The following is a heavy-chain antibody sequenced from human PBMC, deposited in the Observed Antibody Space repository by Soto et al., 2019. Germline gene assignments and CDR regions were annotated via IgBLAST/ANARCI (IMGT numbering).Heavy chain of an antibody. V-gene: IGHV3-48*03. CDR1: GFTFSSYE. CDR3: ARGNYYGSGSYLD. Sequence: PVGSLRLSCAASGFTFSSYEMNWVRQAPGKGLEWVSYISSSGSTIYYADSVKGRFTISRDNAKNSLYLQMNSLRAEDTAVYYCARGNYYGSGSYLDWGQGTLVTVSS. J-gene: IGHJ4*02. D-gene: IGHD3-10*01. CDR2: ISSSGSTI.